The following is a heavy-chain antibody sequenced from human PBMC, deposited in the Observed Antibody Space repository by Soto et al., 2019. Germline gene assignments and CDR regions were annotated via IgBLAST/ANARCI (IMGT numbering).Heavy chain of an antibody. V-gene: IGHV4-59*01. D-gene: IGHD3-9*01. CDR1: GGSISSYY. CDR3: ARVDILTGHRGYYYGMDV. Sequence: SETLSLTCTVSGGSISSYYWSWIRQPPGKGLEWIGYIYYSGSTNYNPSLKSRVTISVDTSKNQFSLKLSSVTAADTAVYYCARVDILTGHRGYYYGMDVWAQGTTVTVSS. CDR2: IYYSGST. J-gene: IGHJ6*02.